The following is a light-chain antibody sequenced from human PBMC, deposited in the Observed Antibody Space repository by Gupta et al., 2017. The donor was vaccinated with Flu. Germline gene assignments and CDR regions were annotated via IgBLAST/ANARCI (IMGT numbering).Light chain of an antibody. Sequence: YSRSASVGDRVTITCRASQGISNYLAWYQQKPGKVPKLLIYAASTLQSGVPSRFIGSGSGTDFTLTISSLQPEDVATYYCQKYNNAPNTFGQGTKLEIK. CDR1: QGISNY. V-gene: IGKV1-27*01. J-gene: IGKJ2*01. CDR2: AAS. CDR3: QKYNNAPNT.